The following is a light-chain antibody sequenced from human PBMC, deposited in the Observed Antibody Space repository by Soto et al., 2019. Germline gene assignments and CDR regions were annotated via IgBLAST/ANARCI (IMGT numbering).Light chain of an antibody. J-gene: IGKJ2*01. Sequence: VMTQSPDSLAVSLGERATINCKSSQSVFYSPTNQNYLAWYQQKPGQPPKLLIYWASTRESGVPDRFSGSEYGTDFTITISSLQAQDVAVYYGQQFYTTPMYTFGQGTKLEIK. CDR1: QSVFYSPTNQNY. CDR3: QQFYTTPMYT. CDR2: WAS. V-gene: IGKV4-1*01.